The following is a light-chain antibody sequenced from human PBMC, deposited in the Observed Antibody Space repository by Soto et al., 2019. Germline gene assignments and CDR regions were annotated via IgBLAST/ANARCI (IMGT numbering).Light chain of an antibody. J-gene: IGKJ4*01. CDR2: GAS. CDR1: QSVSSK. Sequence: EIVLTQSPATLSLSPGERATLSCRASQSVSSKLAWYQQKPGQAPRLLIYGASTRATGIPARFSGSGSGTEFTLTISSLQSEDFAVYYCQQYNNWPLLTFGGGTKVDIK. CDR3: QQYNNWPLLT. V-gene: IGKV3-15*01.